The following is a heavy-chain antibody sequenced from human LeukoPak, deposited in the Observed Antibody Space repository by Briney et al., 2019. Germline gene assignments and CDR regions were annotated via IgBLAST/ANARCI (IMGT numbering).Heavy chain of an antibody. CDR2: ISGSSSII. V-gene: IGHV3-48*01. J-gene: IGHJ5*02. Sequence: GGSLRLSCEASGFTFSSYSMNWVRQAPGKGLEWVSFISGSSSIIHYADSVKGRFTISRDNSKNTLYLQMNSLRAEDTAVYYCAKNGGNSGWYRFNPWGQGTLVTVSS. D-gene: IGHD6-19*01. CDR3: AKNGGNSGWYRFNP. CDR1: GFTFSSYS.